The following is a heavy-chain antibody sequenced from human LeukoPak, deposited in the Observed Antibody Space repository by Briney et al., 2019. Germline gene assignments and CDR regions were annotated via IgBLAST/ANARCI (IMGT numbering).Heavy chain of an antibody. V-gene: IGHV3-23*01. D-gene: IGHD3-3*01. Sequence: GGSLRLSCAASGFTFSSYAMSWVRQAPGKGLECVSAISSSGGSTYYADSVKGRFTISRDNSKNTLYLQMNSLRAEDTAVYYCAKPPVWSGYYSGDYWGQGTLVTVSS. CDR1: GFTFSSYA. CDR3: AKPPVWSGYYSGDY. J-gene: IGHJ4*02. CDR2: ISSSGGST.